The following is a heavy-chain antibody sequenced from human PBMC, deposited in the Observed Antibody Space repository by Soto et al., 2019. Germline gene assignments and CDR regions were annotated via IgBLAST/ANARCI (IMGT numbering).Heavy chain of an antibody. CDR1: GFPLSTYG. CDR3: ARIRGYWYGLDV. Sequence: EVQLLESGGGLVQPGGSLRLSCAASGFPLSTYGMSWVRQAPGKGLEWVSSITGTGGDTYYADSVKGRFTISRDNSKNMLYLQMNSLRVEDTAVYYCARIRGYWYGLDVWGQGTTITVSS. V-gene: IGHV3-23*01. CDR2: ITGTGGDT. J-gene: IGHJ6*02.